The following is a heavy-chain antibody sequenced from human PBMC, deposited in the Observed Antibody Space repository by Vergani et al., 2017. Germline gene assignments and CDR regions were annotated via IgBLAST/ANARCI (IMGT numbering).Heavy chain of an antibody. J-gene: IGHJ4*02. D-gene: IGHD1-14*01. CDR1: GFSFRNAW. CDR2: ISSSSSYI. V-gene: IGHV3-21*01. Sequence: EVQLVESGGGIVKPGGSLRLSCVASGFSFRNAWMNWVRRTPGKGLEWVSSISSSSSYIYYADSVKGRFTISRDNAKNSLYLQMNSLRAEDTAVYYCASEFTGREYWGQGTLVTVSS. CDR3: ASEFTGREY.